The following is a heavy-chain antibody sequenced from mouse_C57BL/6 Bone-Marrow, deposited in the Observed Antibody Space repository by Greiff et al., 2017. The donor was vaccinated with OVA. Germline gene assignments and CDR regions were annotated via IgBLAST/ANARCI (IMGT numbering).Heavy chain of an antibody. D-gene: IGHD2-4*01. V-gene: IGHV1-47*01. J-gene: IGHJ3*01. CDR1: GYTFTTYP. Sequence: VMLVESGAELVKPGASVKMSCKASGYTFTTYPIEWMKQNHGKSLEWIGNFHPYNDDTKYNEKFKGKATLTVDKSSSTVYLELSRLTSDDSAVYYCARPGDDDGDWFAYWGQGTLVTVSA. CDR3: ARPGDDDGDWFAY. CDR2: FHPYNDDT.